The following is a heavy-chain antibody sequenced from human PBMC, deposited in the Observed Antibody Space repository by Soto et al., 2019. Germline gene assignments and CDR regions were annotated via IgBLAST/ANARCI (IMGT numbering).Heavy chain of an antibody. D-gene: IGHD3-22*01. CDR2: VYYRGRT. CDR3: ARGDYYDSSGYYYDAFDI. CDR1: GGSISSYY. V-gene: IGHV4-59*01. Sequence: QVQLQESGPRLVKPSETLSLTCIVSGGSISSYYWTWIRQPPGKGLEWIGYVYYRGRTNYNPSLKRRVTTSVDPSKNQFSLKLSSVTAADTAVYYCARGDYYDSSGYYYDAFDIWGQGTMVTVSS. J-gene: IGHJ3*02.